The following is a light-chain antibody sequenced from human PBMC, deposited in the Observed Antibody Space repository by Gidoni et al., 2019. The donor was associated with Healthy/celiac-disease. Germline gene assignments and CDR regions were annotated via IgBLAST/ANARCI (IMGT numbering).Light chain of an antibody. CDR2: DAS. CDR3: QQRSNWPWT. Sequence: IVLTQSPATLSLSPGERATLCCRASQSVSSYLAWYQQKPGQAPRLLIYDASNRATGIPARFSGSGSGTDFTLTISSLEPEDFAVYYCQQRSNWPWTFGQGTKVEIK. J-gene: IGKJ1*01. CDR1: QSVSSY. V-gene: IGKV3-11*01.